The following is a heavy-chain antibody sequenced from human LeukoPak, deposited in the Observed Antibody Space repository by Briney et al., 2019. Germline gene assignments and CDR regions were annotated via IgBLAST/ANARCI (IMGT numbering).Heavy chain of an antibody. V-gene: IGHV3-23*01. D-gene: IGHD2-2*01. Sequence: GGSLRLSCAASGFTVSSNYMSWVRQAPGKGLEWVSTITGSGDNTHHADSVKGRFTISRDNSINTLYLQMNSLRAEDTAIYYCARFRYCSSTSCQRFDHWGQGTLVTVSS. J-gene: IGHJ4*02. CDR2: ITGSGDNT. CDR1: GFTVSSNY. CDR3: ARFRYCSSTSCQRFDH.